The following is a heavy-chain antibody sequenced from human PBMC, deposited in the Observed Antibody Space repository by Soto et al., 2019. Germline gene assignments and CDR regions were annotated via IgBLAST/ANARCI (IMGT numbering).Heavy chain of an antibody. CDR3: AIYGGNSFYFDS. D-gene: IGHD4-17*01. V-gene: IGHV4-30-4*01. CDR2: LFFSGIT. Sequence: SETLSLTCTVSGDSIISGEYYWSWVRQAPGKGLGGICLLFFSGITDYNPSLKSRVAISIDTSQNQFSPKLSSVTAADTAVYSCAIYGGNSFYFDSWAQGTLVTVSS. CDR1: GDSIISGEYY. J-gene: IGHJ4*02.